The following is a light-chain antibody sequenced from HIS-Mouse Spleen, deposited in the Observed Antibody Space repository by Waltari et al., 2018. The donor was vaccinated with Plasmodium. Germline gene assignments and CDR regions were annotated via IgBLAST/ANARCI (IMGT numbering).Light chain of an antibody. CDR1: SSEVGGSHF. J-gene: IGLJ1*01. CDR3: CSYAGSYTYV. CDR2: DVS. V-gene: IGLV2-11*01. Sequence: QSALTPPRSVSGSPGQSVPIPCPGTSSEVGGSHFVSWYQPHPGKAPKLMIYDVSKRPSGVPDRFSGSKSGNTASLTISGLQAEDEADYYCCSYAGSYTYVFGTGTKVTVL.